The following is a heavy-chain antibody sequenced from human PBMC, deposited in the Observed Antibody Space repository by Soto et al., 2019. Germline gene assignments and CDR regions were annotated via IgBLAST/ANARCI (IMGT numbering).Heavy chain of an antibody. D-gene: IGHD1-1*01. CDR1: GFTFSTYD. V-gene: IGHV3-13*04. J-gene: IGHJ6*02. CDR2: IGTAGDT. CDR3: ARDRREPYDYGLYV. Sequence: EVQLVESGGGLVQPGGSLRLSCAASGFTFSTYDMYWVRQPTGKGLEWVSSIGTAGDTYYPGSVKGRFTISRENAKSSLYLPMDSLRVGDTAVYYCARDRREPYDYGLYVWGQGTTVTVS.